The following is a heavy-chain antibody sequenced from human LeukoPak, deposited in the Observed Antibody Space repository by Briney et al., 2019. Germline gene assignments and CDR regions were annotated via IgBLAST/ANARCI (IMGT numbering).Heavy chain of an antibody. V-gene: IGHV3-74*01. Sequence: GGSLRLSCAASGFTFTRYWMHWVRQAPGKGLVWVSQISTDGGSAAYADSVKGRFTISRDNAKNTLYLQMNSLRAEDTAPYYCATPWSFWGQGTLVTVSS. D-gene: IGHD3-10*01. CDR3: ATPWSF. CDR2: ISTDGGSA. CDR1: GFTFTRYW. J-gene: IGHJ4*02.